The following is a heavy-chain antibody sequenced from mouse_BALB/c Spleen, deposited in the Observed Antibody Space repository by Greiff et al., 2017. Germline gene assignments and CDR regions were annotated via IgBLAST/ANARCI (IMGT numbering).Heavy chain of an antibody. J-gene: IGHJ4*01. CDR3: ASRDSDY. V-gene: IGHV5-17*02. Sequence: EVMLVESGGGLVQPGGSRKLSCAASGFTFSSFGMHWVRQAPEKGLEWVAYISSGSSTIYYADTVKGRFTISRDNPKNTLFLQMTSLRSEDTAMYYCASRDSDYWGQGTSVTVSS. CDR2: ISSGSSTI. CDR1: GFTFSSFG.